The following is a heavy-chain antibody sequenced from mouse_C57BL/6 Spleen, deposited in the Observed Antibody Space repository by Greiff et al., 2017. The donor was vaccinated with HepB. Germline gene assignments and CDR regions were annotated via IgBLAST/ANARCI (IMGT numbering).Heavy chain of an antibody. CDR1: GFTFSDYG. CDR3: ARSYGSSHWYFDV. D-gene: IGHD1-1*01. Sequence: VQLKESGGGLVKPGGSLKLSCAASGFTFSDYGMHWVRQAPEKGLEWVAYISSGSSTIYYADTVKGRFTISRDNAKNTLFLQMTSLRSEDTAMYYCARSYGSSHWYFDVWGTGTTVTVSS. CDR2: ISSGSSTI. V-gene: IGHV5-17*01. J-gene: IGHJ1*03.